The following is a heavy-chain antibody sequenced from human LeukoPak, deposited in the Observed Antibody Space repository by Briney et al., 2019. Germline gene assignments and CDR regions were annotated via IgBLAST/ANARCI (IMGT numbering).Heavy chain of an antibody. CDR2: IKQDGSEK. Sequence: GRSLRLSCAASGFTFSSYAMHWVRQAPGKGLEWVANIKQDGSEKYYVDSVKGRFTISRDNAKNSLYLQMNSLRAEDTAVYYCARDASRWLPKDYFDYWGQGTLVTVSS. CDR3: ARDASRWLPKDYFDY. CDR1: GFTFSSYA. J-gene: IGHJ4*02. D-gene: IGHD5-12*01. V-gene: IGHV3-7*01.